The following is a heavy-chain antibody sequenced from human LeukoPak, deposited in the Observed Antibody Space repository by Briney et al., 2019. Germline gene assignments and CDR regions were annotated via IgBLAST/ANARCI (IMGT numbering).Heavy chain of an antibody. CDR1: GASISTGGFY. CDR3: ARHGSYSSSPGFDY. Sequence: KPSETPSLTCTVSGASISTGGFYWGRVRPPPGTGLGWVGSFYYTGSTHYNPSLKSRVTISVDMSKNQFSLKLSSVTAADTAVYYCARHGSYSSSPGFDYWGQGTLVTVSS. CDR2: FYYTGST. V-gene: IGHV4-39*01. D-gene: IGHD6-6*01. J-gene: IGHJ4*02.